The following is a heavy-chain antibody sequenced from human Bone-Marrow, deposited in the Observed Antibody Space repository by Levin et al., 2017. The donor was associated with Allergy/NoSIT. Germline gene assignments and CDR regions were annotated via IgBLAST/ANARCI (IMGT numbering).Heavy chain of an antibody. CDR2: IKTKSDGLTT. Sequence: SGGSLRLSCAASGIVFRNTWMNWVRQAPGKGLEWVGRIKTKSDGLTTDYAAPVKGRFTFSRDDSKNTLYLQMNSLKTEDTAVYYCTALYCSGGGCYFDYWGQGTLVTVSS. J-gene: IGHJ4*02. V-gene: IGHV3-15*01. CDR1: GIVFRNTW. D-gene: IGHD2-15*01. CDR3: TALYCSGGGCYFDY.